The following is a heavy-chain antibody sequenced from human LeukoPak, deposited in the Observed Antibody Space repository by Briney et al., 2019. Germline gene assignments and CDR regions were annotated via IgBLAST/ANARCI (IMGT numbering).Heavy chain of an antibody. V-gene: IGHV4-34*01. CDR2: INHSGSA. D-gene: IGHD4-17*01. Sequence: SETLSLTCAVYGGSFSDYYWIWIRQSPGKGLEWIGQINHSGSANYNPSLKSRITISVDSSRNQFSLELTSMTAADTAVYYCARQGASYGDYVWGYYYMDVWGRGTTVIVSS. CDR1: GGSFSDYY. CDR3: ARQGASYGDYVWGYYYMDV. J-gene: IGHJ6*03.